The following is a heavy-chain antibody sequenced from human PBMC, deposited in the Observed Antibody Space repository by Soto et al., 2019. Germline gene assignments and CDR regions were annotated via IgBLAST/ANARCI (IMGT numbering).Heavy chain of an antibody. Sequence: PSETMSLRCSVSGGSGYAFGLTWLRQTPRKGVESIGNIYSNGRTNYNPCLKNRVTISIDTSKNQFSLHRSSVTIAGTAMYLCSRAHGVYVRFDSGGQGTLVTVSS. CDR3: SRAHGVYVRFDS. D-gene: IGHD3-16*01. V-gene: IGHV4-59*02. CDR1: GGSGYAFG. J-gene: IGHJ4*02. CDR2: IYSNGRT.